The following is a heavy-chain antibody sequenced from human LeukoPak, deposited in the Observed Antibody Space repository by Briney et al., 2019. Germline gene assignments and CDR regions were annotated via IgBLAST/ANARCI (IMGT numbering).Heavy chain of an antibody. J-gene: IGHJ3*02. CDR2: ISGSGGST. D-gene: IGHD1-26*01. CDR1: GFSFSTYA. V-gene: IGHV3-23*01. CDR3: AKIHSGSYYDAFDI. Sequence: GGSLRLSCTASGFSFSTYAMSWVRQAPGKGLEWVSAISGSGGSTYYADSVKGRFTISRDNSKNTLYLQMNSLRAEDTAVYYCAKIHSGSYYDAFDIWGQGTMVTVSS.